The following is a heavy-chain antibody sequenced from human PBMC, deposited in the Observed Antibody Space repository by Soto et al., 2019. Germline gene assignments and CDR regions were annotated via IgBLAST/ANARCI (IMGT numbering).Heavy chain of an antibody. J-gene: IGHJ6*02. Sequence: GALRLSCAASGFTFSSYAMHWVRQAPGKGLEYVSAISSNGGSTYYANSVKGRFTISRDNSKNTLYLQMGSLRAEDMAVYYCARDRVDIVPTYTRYYYYYYGMDVWGQGTTVTVSS. CDR2: ISSNGGST. CDR1: GFTFSSYA. D-gene: IGHD5-12*01. V-gene: IGHV3-64*01. CDR3: ARDRVDIVPTYTRYYYYYYGMDV.